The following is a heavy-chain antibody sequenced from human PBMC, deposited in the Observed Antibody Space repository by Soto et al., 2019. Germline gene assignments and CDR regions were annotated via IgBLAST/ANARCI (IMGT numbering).Heavy chain of an antibody. D-gene: IGHD2-2*01. CDR3: AKRLSGDGSSFHYFES. V-gene: IGHV3-23*04. CDR2: IRGDTDKT. Sequence: VLLVESGGDFVRPGESLTLSCFASGFDFATYAMSWVRQAPGKGPQWVATIRGDTDKTYYSESSNGRFTISKDKHKSTLHLRMTDLRHDDTARYSCAKRLSGDGSSFHYFESWGQGTQVSVSS. CDR1: GFDFATYA. J-gene: IGHJ4*02.